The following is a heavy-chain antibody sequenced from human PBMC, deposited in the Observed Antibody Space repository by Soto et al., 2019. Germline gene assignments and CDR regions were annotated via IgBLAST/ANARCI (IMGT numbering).Heavy chain of an antibody. Sequence: QVRLQESGPGLVKPSQTLSLTCTVSGASISSGGYYWSWIRQHPGKGLEWIGYIYDSESTYYNPSLKSRVTISVDMSKNQFSLKLSSVTATDTAVYYCARHHMAATDMYFDYWGQGTLVTASS. CDR1: GASISSGGYY. J-gene: IGHJ4*02. V-gene: IGHV4-31*03. CDR2: IYDSEST. D-gene: IGHD6-19*01. CDR3: ARHHMAATDMYFDY.